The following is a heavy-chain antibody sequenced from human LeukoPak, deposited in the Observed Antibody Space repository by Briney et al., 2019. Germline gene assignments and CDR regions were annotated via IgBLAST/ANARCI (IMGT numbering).Heavy chain of an antibody. CDR3: ARDIPYYYDSSGHIVNHYYYGMDV. V-gene: IGHV1-18*01. CDR2: ISAYNGNT. Sequence: ASVKVSCKASGYTFTSYGISWVRQAPGQGLEWMGWISAYNGNTNYAQKLQGRVTMTTDTSTSTAYMELRSLRSDDTAVYYCARDIPYYYDSSGHIVNHYYYGMDVWGQGTTVTVSS. D-gene: IGHD3-22*01. CDR1: GYTFTSYG. J-gene: IGHJ6*02.